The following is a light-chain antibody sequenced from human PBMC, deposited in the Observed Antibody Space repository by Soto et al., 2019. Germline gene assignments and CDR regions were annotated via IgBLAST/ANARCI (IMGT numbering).Light chain of an antibody. CDR3: QHYNNLWG. J-gene: IGKJ4*01. V-gene: IGKV3-15*01. CDR1: QSVSSN. Sequence: EIVMTQSPATLSVSPGERVTLSCRASQSVSSNLAWYQQKPGQVPRVLISGASTRAIGIPDRFSGSGSGTEFTLTISSLQSEDFAVYYCQHYNNLWGFGGGTKVEIK. CDR2: GAS.